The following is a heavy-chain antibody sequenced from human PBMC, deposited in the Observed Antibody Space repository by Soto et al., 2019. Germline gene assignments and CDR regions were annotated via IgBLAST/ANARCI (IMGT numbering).Heavy chain of an antibody. CDR3: AHAGDYDLLTFDH. CDR1: GFSLSTYHMG. CDR2: IYWDDDK. J-gene: IGHJ4*02. Sequence: QITLKESGPTLVRPAQTLTLTCDFSGFSLSTYHMGVAWIRQPPGKALEWLALIYWDDDKRSSPSLKDRLALSKDTSSNQAVLTITNMDPGDTATYFCAHAGDYDLLTFDHWGPGTLVTVSS. V-gene: IGHV2-5*02. D-gene: IGHD4-17*01.